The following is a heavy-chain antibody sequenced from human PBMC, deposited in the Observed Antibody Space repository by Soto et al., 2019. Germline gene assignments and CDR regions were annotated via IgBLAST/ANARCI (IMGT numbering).Heavy chain of an antibody. Sequence: QVQLVQSGAEVKKPGASVKVSGETSGYTFTTYYMHWVRRAPGQGLEWMGMINPSGGSTSYAQKFQGRVTMTRDTSTRTIYMELSSLRRDDTAIYYCARRAYNYANMVVWGQGTTVTVSS. J-gene: IGHJ6*02. CDR1: GYTFTTYY. CDR2: INPSGGST. D-gene: IGHD5-18*01. CDR3: ARRAYNYANMVV. V-gene: IGHV1-46*01.